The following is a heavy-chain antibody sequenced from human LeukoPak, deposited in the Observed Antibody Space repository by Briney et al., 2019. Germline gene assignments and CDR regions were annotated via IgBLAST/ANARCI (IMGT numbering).Heavy chain of an antibody. D-gene: IGHD2-15*01. J-gene: IGHJ4*02. CDR3: ARDSSRSGPSYYFDY. CDR2: INPSGGST. CDR1: GYTFTSYY. Sequence: ASVKVSCKASGYTFTSYYMHWVRQAPGQGLEWMGIINPSGGSTSYAQKFQGRVTMTRDTSTSTVYMELSSLRSEDTAVYYCARDSSRSGPSYYFDYWGQGTLVTVSS. V-gene: IGHV1-46*01.